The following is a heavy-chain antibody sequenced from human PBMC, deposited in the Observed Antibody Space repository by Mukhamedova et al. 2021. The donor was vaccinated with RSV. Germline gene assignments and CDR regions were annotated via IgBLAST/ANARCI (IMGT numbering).Heavy chain of an antibody. V-gene: IGHV3-11*06. D-gene: IGHD2-8*01. J-gene: IGHJ4*02. CDR3: AREGRLMVAWDY. Sequence: ISRDNAKKSLYLQMNSLRAEDTAVYYCAREGRLMVAWDYWGQGTLVTVSS.